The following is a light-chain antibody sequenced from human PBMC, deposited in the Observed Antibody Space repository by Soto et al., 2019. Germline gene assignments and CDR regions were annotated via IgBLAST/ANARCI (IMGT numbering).Light chain of an antibody. CDR1: QAISSY. CDR3: QQVSSYPYT. CDR2: AAS. V-gene: IGKV1-9*01. Sequence: DIQMTQSPSFLSASVGDRVTITCRASQAISSYFAWYQVKPGKAPQLLIYAASTLQSGVPSRFSGKGSGTEFTLTISSLLPEDFATYYCQQVSSYPYTFGQGPKLEIK. J-gene: IGKJ2*01.